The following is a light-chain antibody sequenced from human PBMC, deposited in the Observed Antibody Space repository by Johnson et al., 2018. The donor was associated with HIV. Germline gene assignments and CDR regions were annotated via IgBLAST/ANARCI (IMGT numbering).Light chain of an antibody. CDR3: GTWDTSLSAVYV. CDR1: YSNIGNNY. J-gene: IGLJ1*01. Sequence: QSVLTQPPSVSAAPGQKVTISCSGSYSNIGNNYVSWYQHLPGKAPKLLIYDNNKRPSGIPDRFSGSKSGTSATLGITGLQTGDEADYYCGTWDTSLSAVYVFGTGTKVTVL. V-gene: IGLV1-51*01. CDR2: DNN.